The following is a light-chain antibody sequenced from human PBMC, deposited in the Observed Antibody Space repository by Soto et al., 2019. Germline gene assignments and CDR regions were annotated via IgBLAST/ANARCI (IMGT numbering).Light chain of an antibody. CDR1: QSVSSTY. V-gene: IGKV3-20*01. CDR2: DAS. CDR3: QQFGGSPPRFT. Sequence: EIVLTQSPGTLSLSPGERATLSCRASQSVSSTYLAWYQQKPGQAPRLLIYDASSRATGIPDKFIGSGSGSDFSLTISRLEPEDSAMYYCQQFGGSPPRFTFGPGTKVEVK. J-gene: IGKJ3*01.